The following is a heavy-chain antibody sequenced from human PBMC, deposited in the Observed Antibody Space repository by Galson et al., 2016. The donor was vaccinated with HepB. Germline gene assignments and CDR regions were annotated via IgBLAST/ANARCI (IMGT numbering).Heavy chain of an antibody. CDR1: GFSFTNYW. CDR2: IYPDDSDT. D-gene: IGHD1-1*01. J-gene: IGHJ6*02. CDR3: ATLYWNADDYNGMDV. Sequence: QSGAEVKKPRESPKISCKGSGFSFTNYWIGWVRQMPGKGLEWMGIIYPDDSDTRYSPSFQGQVTISADKSISTAYLQWSSLKASDTAMYYCATLYWNADDYNGMDVWGQGTTVTVSS. V-gene: IGHV5-51*03.